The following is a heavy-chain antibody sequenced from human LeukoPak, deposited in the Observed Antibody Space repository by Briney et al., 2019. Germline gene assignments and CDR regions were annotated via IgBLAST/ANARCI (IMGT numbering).Heavy chain of an antibody. V-gene: IGHV4-31*03. CDR1: GASFNSDDQY. D-gene: IGHD3-22*01. J-gene: IGHJ4*02. Sequence: SETLSLTCTVSGASFNSDDQYWNWIRQSPGKGLEWIGSIHPSGMLYNNTSLESRVTMSRDTSKNQFYLNLNSVTAADTAVYFCSRGLDSRKLGYWGQGTLVTVSS. CDR2: IHPSGML. CDR3: SRGLDSRKLGY.